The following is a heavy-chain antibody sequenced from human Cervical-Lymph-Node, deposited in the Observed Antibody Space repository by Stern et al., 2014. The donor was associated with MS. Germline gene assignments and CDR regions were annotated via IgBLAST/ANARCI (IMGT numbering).Heavy chain of an antibody. Sequence: VQLEESGGGVVQPGRSLRLSCAASGFTFSSYGMHWVRQAPGKGLEWVAVIWYDGSNKYYADSVKGRFTISRDNSKNTLYLQMNSLRAEDTAVYYCARSSSPSPYYYYSMDVWGQGTTVTVSS. V-gene: IGHV3-33*01. CDR3: ARSSSPSPYYYYSMDV. J-gene: IGHJ6*02. D-gene: IGHD6-13*01. CDR2: IWYDGSNK. CDR1: GFTFSSYG.